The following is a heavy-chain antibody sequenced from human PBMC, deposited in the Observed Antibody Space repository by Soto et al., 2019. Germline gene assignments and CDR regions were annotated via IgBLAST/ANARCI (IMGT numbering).Heavy chain of an antibody. V-gene: IGHV4-59*06. J-gene: IGHJ6*02. CDR3: ARELRLGEDYYGMDV. CDR2: IYYSGST. CDR1: GGSINNYY. Sequence: SETLSLTCTVSGGSINNYYWSWTRQHPGKGLEWIGYIYYSGSTYYNPSLKSRVTISVDTCKNQFSLKLSSVTAADSSVYYCARELRLGEDYYGMDVWGQGTSVT. D-gene: IGHD3-16*01.